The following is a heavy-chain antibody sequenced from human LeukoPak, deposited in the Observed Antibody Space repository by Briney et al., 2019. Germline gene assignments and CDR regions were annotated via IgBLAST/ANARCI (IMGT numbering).Heavy chain of an antibody. J-gene: IGHJ4*02. D-gene: IGHD1-26*01. CDR3: ARAKVGRSNYFDY. CDR2: INHSGST. V-gene: IGHV4-34*01. Sequence: SETLSLTCAVYGGSFSGYYWSWIRQPPGKGLEWIGEINHSGSTNYNPSLKSRVTISVDTSKNQFSLKLSSVTAADTAVYYCARAKVGRSNYFDYWGQGTLVTVSS. CDR1: GGSFSGYY.